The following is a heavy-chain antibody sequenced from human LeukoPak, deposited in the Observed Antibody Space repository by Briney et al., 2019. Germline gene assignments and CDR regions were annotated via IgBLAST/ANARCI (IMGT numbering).Heavy chain of an antibody. J-gene: IGHJ5*02. CDR2: IKQDGSEK. CDR3: ARLLEYCTNGVCYSNWFDP. CDR1: GFTFSSYW. V-gene: IGHV3-7*01. Sequence: GGSLRLSCAASGFTFSSYWMRWVRQAPGKGLEWGANIKQDGSEKYYVDSVKGRFTISRDNAKNSLYLQMNSLRAEDTAVYYCARLLEYCTNGVCYSNWFDPWGQGTLVTVSS. D-gene: IGHD2-8*01.